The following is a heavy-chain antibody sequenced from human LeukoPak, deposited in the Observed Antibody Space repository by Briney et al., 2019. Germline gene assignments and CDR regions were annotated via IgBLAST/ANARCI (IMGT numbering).Heavy chain of an antibody. Sequence: SETLSLTCTVSGGSIRSSTFNWGWIRQPPGRGLEWIGSIHYTGTTFYNPSLKSRVTISVDTSKSQFPLKLRSVTAADTAVYYCARTGGSFYFYYYMDVWGKGTTVTVSS. V-gene: IGHV4-39*06. D-gene: IGHD1-26*01. CDR1: GGSIRSSTFN. CDR2: IHYTGTT. J-gene: IGHJ6*03. CDR3: ARTGGSFYFYYYMDV.